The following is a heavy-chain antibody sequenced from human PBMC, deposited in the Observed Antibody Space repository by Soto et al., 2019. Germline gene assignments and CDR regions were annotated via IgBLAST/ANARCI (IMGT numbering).Heavy chain of an antibody. V-gene: IGHV3-48*01. D-gene: IGHD6-19*01. CDR1: GFTFSSYS. CDR3: ARVIPRIAVALLSEDY. J-gene: IGHJ4*02. CDR2: ISSSSSTI. Sequence: GGSLRLSCAASGFTFSSYSMNWVRQAPGKGLEWVSYISSSSSTIYYADSVKGRFTISRDNAKNSLYLQMNSLRAEDTAVYYCARVIPRIAVALLSEDYWGQGTLVTVSS.